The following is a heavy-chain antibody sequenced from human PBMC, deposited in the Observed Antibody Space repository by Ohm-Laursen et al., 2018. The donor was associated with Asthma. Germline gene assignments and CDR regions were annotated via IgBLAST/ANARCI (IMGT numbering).Heavy chain of an antibody. D-gene: IGHD6-6*01. CDR1: GFTFSSYG. J-gene: IGHJ2*01. CDR3: AKADSSSFRWYFDL. CDR2: ISKDGSNK. Sequence: SSLRLSCSASGFTFSSYGMHWVRQAPGKGLEWVAVISKDGSNKYYAESVKGRFTISRDNSMNTLYVQMNSLRAEDTAVYYCAKADSSSFRWYFDLWGRGTLVTVSS. V-gene: IGHV3-30*19.